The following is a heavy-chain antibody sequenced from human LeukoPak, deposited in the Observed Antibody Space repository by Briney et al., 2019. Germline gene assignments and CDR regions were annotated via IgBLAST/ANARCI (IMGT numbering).Heavy chain of an antibody. V-gene: IGHV3-23*01. Sequence: PGGSLRLSCAASGFTFSTYAMIWVRQAPGKGLEWVSFISAGADITYYADSVKGRFTISRANSKSTLFLQMNSLRVEDTAMYYCAKDPHYYTSVDYWGQGTLVTVSS. CDR3: AKDPHYYTSVDY. D-gene: IGHD3-10*01. CDR1: GFTFSTYA. J-gene: IGHJ4*02. CDR2: ISAGADIT.